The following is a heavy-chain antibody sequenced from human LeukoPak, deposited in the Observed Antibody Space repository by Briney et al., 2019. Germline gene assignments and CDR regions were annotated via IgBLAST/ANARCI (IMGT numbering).Heavy chain of an antibody. D-gene: IGHD6-19*01. J-gene: IGHJ4*02. CDR2: INWNGGST. V-gene: IGHV3-20*04. CDR1: GFTFDDHG. CDR3: ATDVRDEYSSGWYPIGY. Sequence: GGSLRLSCAGSGFTFDDHGMSWVRQVPGKGLEWVAGINWNGGSTGYADSVKGRFTISRDNAKNSLYLLMNSLRAEDTAVYYCATDVRDEYSSGWYPIGYWGQGTLVTVSS.